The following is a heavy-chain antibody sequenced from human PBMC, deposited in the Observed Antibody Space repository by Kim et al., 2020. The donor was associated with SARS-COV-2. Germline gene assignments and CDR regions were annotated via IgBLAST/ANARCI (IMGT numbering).Heavy chain of an antibody. D-gene: IGHD2-2*01. CDR2: INHSGST. V-gene: IGHV4-34*01. J-gene: IGHJ4*02. CDR1: GGSFNNYY. CDR3: AGGHLGHCASTNCPLHY. Sequence: SETLSLTCDVDGGSFNNYYWTWIRQSPGKGLEWNGEINHSGSTIYNPSLRSRATISIDTSRKQFSLKLTSMAATDASIFYCAGGHLGHCASTNCPLHYWGQGSLVTVS.